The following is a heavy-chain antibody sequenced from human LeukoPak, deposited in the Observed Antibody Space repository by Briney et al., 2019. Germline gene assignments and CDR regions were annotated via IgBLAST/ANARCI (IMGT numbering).Heavy chain of an antibody. Sequence: SETLSLTCTVSGGSISNYYWNWIRQPPGKGLEWIGYIFYSGSTNYSPSLKSRVTISVDTSKNQFSLKLTSVTAADTAVYYCARHSGHSSTNDAFDIWGQGTMVIVSS. CDR2: IFYSGST. J-gene: IGHJ3*02. V-gene: IGHV4-59*01. CDR1: GGSISNYY. D-gene: IGHD6-13*01. CDR3: ARHSGHSSTNDAFDI.